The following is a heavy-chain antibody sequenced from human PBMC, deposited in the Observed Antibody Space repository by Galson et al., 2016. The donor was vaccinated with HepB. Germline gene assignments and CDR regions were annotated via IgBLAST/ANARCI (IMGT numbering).Heavy chain of an antibody. D-gene: IGHD2-2*01. V-gene: IGHV1-3*01. CDR1: GYTFTNYA. CDR2: INAGNGNT. J-gene: IGHJ6*02. Sequence: SVKVSCKASGYTFTNYAIHWVRQAPGQRLEWMGWINAGNGNTKYSQRFQGRVTITRDTSASTAYMELNSLRSDDTAVYYCARDPRKIRYQLLEIYYYYYAMDVWGQGTTVTVSS. CDR3: ARDPRKIRYQLLEIYYYYYAMDV.